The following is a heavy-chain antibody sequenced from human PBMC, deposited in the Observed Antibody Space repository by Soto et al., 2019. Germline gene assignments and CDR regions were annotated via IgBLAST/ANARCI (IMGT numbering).Heavy chain of an antibody. V-gene: IGHV4-31*03. D-gene: IGHD2-15*01. CDR1: GASITSGAYY. J-gene: IGHJ1*01. CDR2: IYYTGST. Sequence: SETLSLTCTVSGASITSGAYYWTWVRQHPVKGLEWIGHIYYTGSTYYNPSLKSRLNISLDTSKNLLFLHLRSVTAADTAVYFCVKNDEYSLQYWGHGTLVTVSS. CDR3: VKNDEYSLQY.